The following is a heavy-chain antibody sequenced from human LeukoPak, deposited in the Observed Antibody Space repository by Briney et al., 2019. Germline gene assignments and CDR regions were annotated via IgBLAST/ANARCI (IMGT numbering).Heavy chain of an antibody. CDR2: ISGSGGST. CDR3: AKDADYNWNDWYNWFDP. Sequence: PGGSLRLSCAASGFTFSSYAMSWVRQAPGKGLEWVSAISGSGGSTYYADSVKGRFTISRDNSKNTLYLQMNSLRAEDTAVYYCAKDADYNWNDWYNWFDPWGQGTLVTVSS. D-gene: IGHD1-1*01. J-gene: IGHJ5*02. CDR1: GFTFSSYA. V-gene: IGHV3-23*01.